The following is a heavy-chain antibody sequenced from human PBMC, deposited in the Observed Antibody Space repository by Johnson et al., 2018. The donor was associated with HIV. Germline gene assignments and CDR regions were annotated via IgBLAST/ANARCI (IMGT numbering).Heavy chain of an antibody. D-gene: IGHD6-6*01. J-gene: IGHJ3*02. V-gene: IGHV3-30*04. CDR3: AKGSIAARWGAFDI. CDR1: GFTFSSYA. CDR2: ISYDGSNK. Sequence: QVQLVESGGGVVQPGGSLRLSCAASGFTFSSYAMHWVRQAPGKGLEWVAVISYDGSNKYYADSVKGRFTISRDNSKNTLYLQMNSMRAEDTALYYYAKGSIAARWGAFDIWGQGTLVTVSS.